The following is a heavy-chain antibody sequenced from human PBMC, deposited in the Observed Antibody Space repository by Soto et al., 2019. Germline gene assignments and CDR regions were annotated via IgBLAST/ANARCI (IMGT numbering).Heavy chain of an antibody. V-gene: IGHV3-21*01. D-gene: IGHD6-19*01. CDR3: ARDESQWLVRGQVDY. J-gene: IGHJ4*02. CDR2: ISSSSSYI. Sequence: PGGSLRLSCAASGFTFSSYSMNWVRQAPGKGLEWVSSISSSSSYIYYADSVKGRFTISRDNAKNSLYLQMNSLRAEDTAVYYCARDESQWLVRGQVDYWGQGALVTVSS. CDR1: GFTFSSYS.